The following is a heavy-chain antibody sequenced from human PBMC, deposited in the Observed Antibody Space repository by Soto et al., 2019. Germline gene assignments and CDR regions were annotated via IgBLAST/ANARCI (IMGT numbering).Heavy chain of an antibody. CDR1: GYTFTSYG. J-gene: IGHJ3*02. Sequence: QVQLVQSGAEVKKPGASVKVSCKASGYTFTSYGISWVRQAPGQGLEWMGWISAYNGNTNYAQKLQGRVTMTTNTSTSTAYMELRSLRSDDTAVYYCARDHTVLLWFGELLSRDHDAFDIWGQGTMVTVSS. V-gene: IGHV1-18*01. CDR3: ARDHTVLLWFGELLSRDHDAFDI. D-gene: IGHD3-10*01. CDR2: ISAYNGNT.